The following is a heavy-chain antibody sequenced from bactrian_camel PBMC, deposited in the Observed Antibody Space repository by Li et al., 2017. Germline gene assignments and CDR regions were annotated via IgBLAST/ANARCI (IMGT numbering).Heavy chain of an antibody. Sequence: DVQLVESGGGSVQAGGSLRLSCATAGFTFSGNPMSWVRQAPGKGLEWVSSISGDTTHYATPVKGRFTISRDNAKNTLYLQLNSLKSEDTAMYYCAKNFWGRNYWGQGTQVTVS. D-gene: IGHD5*01. CDR1: GFTFSGNP. J-gene: IGHJ4*01. V-gene: IGHV3S40*01. CDR2: SISGDTT. CDR3: AKNFWGRNY.